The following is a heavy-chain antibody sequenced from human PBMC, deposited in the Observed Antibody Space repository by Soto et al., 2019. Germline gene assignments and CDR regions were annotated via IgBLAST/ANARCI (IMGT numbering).Heavy chain of an antibody. J-gene: IGHJ5*02. CDR2: IYYSGST. Sequence: SETLSLTCTVSGGSISSYYWSWIRQPPGKGLEWIGYIYYSGSTNYNPSLKSRVTISVDTSKNQFSLKLSSVTAADTAVYYCARDKAVVPAAMGWFDPWGQGTLVTVSS. D-gene: IGHD2-2*01. V-gene: IGHV4-59*01. CDR3: ARDKAVVPAAMGWFDP. CDR1: GGSISSYY.